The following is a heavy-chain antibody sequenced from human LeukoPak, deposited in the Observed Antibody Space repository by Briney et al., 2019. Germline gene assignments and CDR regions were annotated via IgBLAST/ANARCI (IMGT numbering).Heavy chain of an antibody. Sequence: PGGSLRLSCAASGFTFSSYAMHWVRQAPGKGLEYVSAINSDGGITYYANSVKGRFTISRDNSKNTLYLQMNSLRADDTAIYYCARSSGGTSYSGLDYWGQGTLVTVSS. D-gene: IGHD2-15*01. CDR3: ARSSGGTSYSGLDY. V-gene: IGHV3-64*01. CDR1: GFTFSSYA. J-gene: IGHJ4*02. CDR2: INSDGGIT.